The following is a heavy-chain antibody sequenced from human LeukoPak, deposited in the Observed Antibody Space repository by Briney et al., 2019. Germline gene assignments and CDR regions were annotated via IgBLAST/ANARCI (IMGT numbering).Heavy chain of an antibody. V-gene: IGHV4-59*01. D-gene: IGHD1-7*01. J-gene: IGHJ4*02. CDR2: IYYRGST. Sequence: SETLSLTCTVSSGSINFYYWSWIRQTPGKGLEWIGYIYYRGSTNYNPSLKSRVTISVDTPKNQFSLNLSSVTAAVTAIYYCARTTGNYGYYFDYWGQGAQVTVSS. CDR3: ARTTGNYGYYFDY. CDR1: SGSINFYY.